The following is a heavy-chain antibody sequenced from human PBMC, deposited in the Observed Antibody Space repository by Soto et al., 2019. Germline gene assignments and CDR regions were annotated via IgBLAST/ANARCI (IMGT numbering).Heavy chain of an antibody. CDR2: IDWDDDK. CDR1: GFSLSTSGMC. V-gene: IGHV2-70*11. Sequence: SGPTLVNPTQTLTLTCTFSGFSLSTSGMCVSWIRQPPGKALEWLARIDWDDDKYYSTSLKTRLTISKDTSKNQVVLTMTNMEPVDTATYYCARISIAAAGTSSRLDYGMDVWGQGTTVTVSS. CDR3: ARISIAAAGTSSRLDYGMDV. J-gene: IGHJ6*02. D-gene: IGHD6-13*01.